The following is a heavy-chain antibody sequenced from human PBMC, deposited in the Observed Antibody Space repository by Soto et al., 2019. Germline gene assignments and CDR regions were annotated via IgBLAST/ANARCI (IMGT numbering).Heavy chain of an antibody. CDR2: ISAYNGNT. CDR1: GYTFTSYC. D-gene: IGHD3-3*01. Sequence: ASVKVACKASGYTFTSYCISWARQAPGQGLEWMGRISAYNGNTNYAQKLQGRVTMTTATSTSTAYMELRSLRSDDTAVYYCARDNPRGFWRGRPYYMDVWGKGTTVTVSS. CDR3: ARDNPRGFWRGRPYYMDV. V-gene: IGHV1-18*01. J-gene: IGHJ6*03.